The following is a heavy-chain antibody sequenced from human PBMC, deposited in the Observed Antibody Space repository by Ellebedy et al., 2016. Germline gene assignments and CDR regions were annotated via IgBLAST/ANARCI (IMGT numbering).Heavy chain of an antibody. Sequence: SLKISCAASGFTFDDYAMHWVRQAPGKGLEWVSGISWNSGSIGYADSVKGRFTISRDNAKNSLYLQMNSLRAEDTALYYCAKAESTVTTNRWFDYWGQGTLVTVSS. CDR3: AKAESTVTTNRWFDY. D-gene: IGHD4-17*01. J-gene: IGHJ4*02. V-gene: IGHV3-9*01. CDR2: ISWNSGSI. CDR1: GFTFDDYA.